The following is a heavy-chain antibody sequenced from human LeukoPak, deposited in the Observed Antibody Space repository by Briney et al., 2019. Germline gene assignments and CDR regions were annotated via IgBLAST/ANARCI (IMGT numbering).Heavy chain of an antibody. J-gene: IGHJ4*02. D-gene: IGHD3-10*01. CDR2: IYYSGST. CDR3: ARLRNYGSGSTAFDY. V-gene: IGHV4-39*01. Sequence: WVRRAPGKGLEWIGSIYYSGSTYYNPSLKGRVTISVDTSKNQFSLKLSSVTAADTAVYYCARLRNYGSGSTAFDYWGQGTLVTVSS.